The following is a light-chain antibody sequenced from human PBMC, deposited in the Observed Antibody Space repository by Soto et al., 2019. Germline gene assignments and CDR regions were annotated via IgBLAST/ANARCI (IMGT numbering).Light chain of an antibody. V-gene: IGLV2-23*01. J-gene: IGLJ1*01. CDR2: EGT. CDR1: SSDVGSYNL. CDR3: CSYAGSYNIYL. Sequence: QSALTQPASVSASPGQSITIPCTGTSSDVGSYNLVSWFQQHPGKVPKLLIYEGTKRPSGVPDRFSGSKSGNTASLTISGLQAEDEGDYYCCSYAGSYNIYLFGTGTKVTVL.